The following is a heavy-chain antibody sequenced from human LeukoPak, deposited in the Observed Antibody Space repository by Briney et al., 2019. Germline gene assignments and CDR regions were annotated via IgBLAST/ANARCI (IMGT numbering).Heavy chain of an antibody. V-gene: IGHV3-23*01. D-gene: IGHD2-2*01. CDR2: ISSNGGST. J-gene: IGHJ4*02. Sequence: GASLRLSCAASGFSFSSYAMTWVRQAPGKGLEWVSGISSNGGSTHDADSVKGRFTISRDNSKNTQYLQMSSLRAEDTAVYYCAQCTGTSWYYNPFDYWGQGTLVTVSS. CDR3: AQCTGTSWYYNPFDY. CDR1: GFSFSSYA.